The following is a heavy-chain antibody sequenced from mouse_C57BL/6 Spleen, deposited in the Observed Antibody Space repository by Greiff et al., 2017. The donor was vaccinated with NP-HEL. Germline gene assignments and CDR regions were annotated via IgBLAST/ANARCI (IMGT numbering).Heavy chain of an antibody. J-gene: IGHJ4*01. CDR1: GFTFSSYG. V-gene: IGHV5-6*01. CDR3: ARQRAYYDYDYYAMDY. D-gene: IGHD2-4*01. Sequence: EVQLVESGGDLVKPGGSLKLSCAASGFTFSSYGMSWVRQTPDKRLEWVATISSGGSYTYYPDSVKGRFTISRDNAKNTLYLQMSSLKSEDTAMYYCARQRAYYDYDYYAMDYWGQGTSVTVSS. CDR2: ISSGGSYT.